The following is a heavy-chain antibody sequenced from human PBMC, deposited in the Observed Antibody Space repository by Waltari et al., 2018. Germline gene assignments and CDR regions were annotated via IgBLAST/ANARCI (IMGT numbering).Heavy chain of an antibody. CDR3: ARVEADY. J-gene: IGHJ4*02. V-gene: IGHV3-30-3*01. CDR2: ISYDGSNK. Sequence: QVQLVESGGGVVQPGRSLRLSCAASGFTFSSYAMHWVRQAPGKGLEVVAVISYDGSNKYYADSVKGRFTISRDNSKNTLYLQMNSLRAEDTAVYYCARVEADYWGQGTLVTVSS. CDR1: GFTFSSYA.